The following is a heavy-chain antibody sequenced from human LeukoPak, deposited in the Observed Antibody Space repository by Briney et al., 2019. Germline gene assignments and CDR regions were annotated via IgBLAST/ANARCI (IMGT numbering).Heavy chain of an antibody. V-gene: IGHV4-34*01. CDR1: GGSFSGCY. CDR3: ARDPSPFYSGSYLGFDP. Sequence: PSETLSLTCAVYGGSFSGCYWSWIRQPPGKGLEWIGEINHSGSTNYNPSLKSRVTISVVTSKNQFSLKLSSVTAADTAVYYCARDPSPFYSGSYLGFDPWGQGTLVTVSS. CDR2: INHSGST. D-gene: IGHD1-26*01. J-gene: IGHJ5*02.